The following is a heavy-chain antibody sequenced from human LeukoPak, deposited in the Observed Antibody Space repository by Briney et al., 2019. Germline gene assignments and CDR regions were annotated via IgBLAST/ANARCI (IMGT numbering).Heavy chain of an antibody. CDR1: GVSFSTYY. CDR2: VNHSGYT. J-gene: IGHJ4*02. V-gene: IGHV4-34*01. CDR3: AKQLYGSDY. Sequence: PSETLSLTCYVSGVSFSTYYWSCIRQSPEKGLEWIGEVNHSGYTNYNPSLKGRVTISVDTSKNQFSLKLSSVTAADTAVYYCAKQLYGSDYWGQGTLVTVSS. D-gene: IGHD4-17*01.